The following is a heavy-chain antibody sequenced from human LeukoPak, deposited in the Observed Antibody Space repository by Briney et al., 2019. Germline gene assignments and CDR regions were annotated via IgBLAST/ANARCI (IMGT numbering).Heavy chain of an antibody. CDR2: INPNSGGT. Sequence: ASVKVSCKASGYTFTGYYMHWVRQAPGQGLEWMGWINPNSGGTNYAQKFQGRVTMTRDTSISTAYMDLSRLRFDDTAVYYCARDVLFHRTGNSAYADAFDIWGQGTMVTVSS. J-gene: IGHJ3*02. CDR1: GYTFTGYY. D-gene: IGHD5-12*01. V-gene: IGHV1-2*02. CDR3: ARDVLFHRTGNSAYADAFDI.